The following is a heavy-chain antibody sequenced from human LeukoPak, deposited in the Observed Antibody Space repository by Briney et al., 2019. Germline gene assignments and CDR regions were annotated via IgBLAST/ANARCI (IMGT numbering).Heavy chain of an antibody. V-gene: IGHV3-74*01. CDR3: ARVRYCSTTSCTKAYFDS. Sequence: GGSLRLSCAASGFTFSNYWMHWVRQVPGKGLVWVSRIDDDGSDTTYADSVKGRFTISRDNAKNTLYLQMNSLRVEDTAVYYCARVRYCSTTSCTKAYFDSWGQGTLVTVSS. CDR1: GFTFSNYW. D-gene: IGHD2-2*01. CDR2: IDDDGSDT. J-gene: IGHJ4*02.